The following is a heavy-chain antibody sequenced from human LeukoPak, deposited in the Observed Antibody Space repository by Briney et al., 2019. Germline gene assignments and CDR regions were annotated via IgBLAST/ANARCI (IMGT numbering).Heavy chain of an antibody. CDR3: ASIVVTTIKGGFDY. J-gene: IGHJ4*02. Sequence: GGSLRLSCAASGFTFSSYGMHWVRQAPGKGLEWVAFIRYDGSNKYYADSVKGRFTISRDNSKNTLYLQMNSLRAEDTAVYYCASIVVTTIKGGFDYWGQGTLVTVSS. CDR1: GFTFSSYG. D-gene: IGHD5-12*01. CDR2: IRYDGSNK. V-gene: IGHV3-30*02.